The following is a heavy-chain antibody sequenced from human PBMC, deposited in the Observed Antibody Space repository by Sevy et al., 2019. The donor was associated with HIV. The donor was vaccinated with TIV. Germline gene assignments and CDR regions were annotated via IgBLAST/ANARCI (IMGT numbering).Heavy chain of an antibody. D-gene: IGHD6-13*01. CDR2: VYPNSGDT. CDR3: SRETWYFAN. V-gene: IGHV1-2*02. Sequence: ASVKFSCKTSGYTFTAYHMHWMRQAPGQGLEWMGWVYPNSGDTEYAQKFQGRVTMTTDTSINTVYMELSGLRSDDTAMYYCSRETWYFANWGQGTLVTVSS. CDR1: GYTFTAYH. J-gene: IGHJ4*02.